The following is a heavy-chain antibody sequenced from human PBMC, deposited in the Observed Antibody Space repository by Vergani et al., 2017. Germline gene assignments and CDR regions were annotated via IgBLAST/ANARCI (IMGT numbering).Heavy chain of an antibody. V-gene: IGHV4-34*01. CDR1: GGSFSGYY. Sequence: QVQLQQWGAGLLKPSETLSLTCAVYGGSFSGYYWSWIRQPPGKGLEWIGEINHSGSTNYNPSLKSRVIISVDTSKNQFSLMLSSVTAADTAVYYCARCGFWSGYKKPPNWFDPWGQGTLVTVSS. CDR3: ARCGFWSGYKKPPNWFDP. J-gene: IGHJ5*02. D-gene: IGHD3-3*01. CDR2: INHSGST.